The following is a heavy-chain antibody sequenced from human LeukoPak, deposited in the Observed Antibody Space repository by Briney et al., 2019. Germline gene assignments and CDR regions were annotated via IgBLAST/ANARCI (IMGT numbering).Heavy chain of an antibody. J-gene: IGHJ4*02. D-gene: IGHD3-22*01. Sequence: SVKVSCKASGGTFSSYAISWVRQAPGQGLEWTGRIIPIFGTANYAQKFQGRVTITTDESTSTAYMELSSLRSEDTAVYYCASAYYYDSSGYQFDYWGQGTLVTVSS. CDR1: GGTFSSYA. V-gene: IGHV1-69*05. CDR2: IIPIFGTA. CDR3: ASAYYYDSSGYQFDY.